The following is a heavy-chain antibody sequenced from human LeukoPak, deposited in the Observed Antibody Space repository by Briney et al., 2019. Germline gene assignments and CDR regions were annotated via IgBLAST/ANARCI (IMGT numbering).Heavy chain of an antibody. D-gene: IGHD3-3*01. V-gene: IGHV3-23*01. J-gene: IGHJ4*02. CDR3: AKHPYNDFWSGYYKGFDY. CDR2: FSGAGDYT. Sequence: GGSLRLSCAASGFTFSSYAMSWVRQAPGKGLEWVSSFSGAGDYTHSADSVKGRFIISRDNFKNTLYLQMNSLRVEDTAVYYCAKHPYNDFWSGYYKGFDYWGQGTLVTVSS. CDR1: GFTFSSYA.